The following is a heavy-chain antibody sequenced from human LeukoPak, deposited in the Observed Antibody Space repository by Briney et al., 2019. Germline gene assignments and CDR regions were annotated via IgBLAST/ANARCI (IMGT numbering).Heavy chain of an antibody. CDR1: GYTFTTYG. D-gene: IGHD2-15*01. V-gene: IGHV1-18*01. Sequence: GASVKVSCKASGYTFTTYGISWVRQAPGQGLEWMGWISTYNGNTNYAQNLQGRVTMTTDTSTSTVHMELRSVRSDDTAVYYCARGRYCSGANCWALYYYYMDVWGKGTTVTVSS. CDR2: ISTYNGNT. CDR3: ARGRYCSGANCWALYYYYMDV. J-gene: IGHJ6*03.